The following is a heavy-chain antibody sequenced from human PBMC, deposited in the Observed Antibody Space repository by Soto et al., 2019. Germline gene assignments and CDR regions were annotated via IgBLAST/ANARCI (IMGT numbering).Heavy chain of an antibody. CDR3: AKDLRVVPAATLDAFDI. V-gene: IGHV3-30*18. J-gene: IGHJ3*02. Sequence: GGSLRLSCAASGFTFSSYGMHWVRQAPGKGLEWVAVISYDGSNKYYADSVKGRFTISRDNSKNTLYLQMNSLRAEDTAVYYCAKDLRVVPAATLDAFDIWGQGTMVTVSS. CDR2: ISYDGSNK. CDR1: GFTFSSYG. D-gene: IGHD2-2*01.